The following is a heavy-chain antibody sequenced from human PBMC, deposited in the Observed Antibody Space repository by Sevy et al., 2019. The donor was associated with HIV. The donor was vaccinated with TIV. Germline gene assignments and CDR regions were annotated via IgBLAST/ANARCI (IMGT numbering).Heavy chain of an antibody. CDR2: ISYSGST. CDR1: GGSISSFY. CDR3: ARGIFSYGYWREFDY. J-gene: IGHJ4*02. Sequence: SETLSLTCTVSGGSISSFYWNWIRQSPGKGLEWIGYISYSGSTNYNPSLKSRVTISVDTSKNQFSLNLSSVTVADTAVYYCARGIFSYGYWREFDYWGQGNLVTVSS. V-gene: IGHV4-59*01. D-gene: IGHD5-18*01.